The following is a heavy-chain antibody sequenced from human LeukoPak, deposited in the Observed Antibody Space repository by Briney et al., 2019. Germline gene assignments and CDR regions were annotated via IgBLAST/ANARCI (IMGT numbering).Heavy chain of an antibody. V-gene: IGHV1-3*01. CDR2: INAGNGNT. J-gene: IGHJ5*02. CDR1: GYTFTSYA. Sequence: ASVKVSCKASGYTFTSYAMHWVRQAPGQRLEWMGWINAGNGNTKYSQKFQGRVTITRDTTASTAYMELSSLRSEDTAVYYCARDRRGYSGYDYEGWFDPWGQGTLVTVSS. D-gene: IGHD5-12*01. CDR3: ARDRRGYSGYDYEGWFDP.